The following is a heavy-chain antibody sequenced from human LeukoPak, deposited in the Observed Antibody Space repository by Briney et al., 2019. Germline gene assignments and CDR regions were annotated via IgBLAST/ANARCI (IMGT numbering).Heavy chain of an antibody. Sequence: GGSLTLSCSASGFTFSTYDMNWVRQAPGKGLEWVSSITSRSKYIYYADSVSGRFTISRDNVNNLLFLQMDSLRAEDKAVYYCARYVGHNIAVAGSDYWGQGTLVTVSS. D-gene: IGHD6-19*01. CDR3: ARYVGHNIAVAGSDY. CDR1: GFTFSTYD. CDR2: ITSRSKYI. V-gene: IGHV3-21*01. J-gene: IGHJ4*02.